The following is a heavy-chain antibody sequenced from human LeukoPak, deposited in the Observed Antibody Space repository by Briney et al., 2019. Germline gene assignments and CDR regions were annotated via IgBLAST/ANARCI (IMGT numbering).Heavy chain of an antibody. V-gene: IGHV4-59*01. D-gene: IGHD3-10*01. CDR3: AREANYYGSGSYFEGTFDY. CDR1: GVSISTYY. Sequence: SETLSLTCTVSGVSISTYYWSWIRQPPGKGLEWIGYIYSSGTTNYNPSLKSRVTISIDTSKNEFSLRLTSVTAADTAVYYCAREANYYGSGSYFEGTFDYWGQGSLVTVSS. J-gene: IGHJ4*02. CDR2: IYSSGTT.